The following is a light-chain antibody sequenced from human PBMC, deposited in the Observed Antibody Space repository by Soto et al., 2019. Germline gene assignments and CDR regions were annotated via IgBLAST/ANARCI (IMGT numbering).Light chain of an antibody. J-gene: IGLJ1*01. CDR3: CSYAGSYTLYV. V-gene: IGLV2-11*01. CDR2: DVS. Sequence: QSVLTQPRSVSGSPGQSVTISCTGTSSDVGGYNYVSWYQQHPGKAPKLMIYDVSKRPSGVPDRFSGSKSGNTASLIISGLQAEDEADYYCCSYAGSYTLYVFGTGTKVTVL. CDR1: SSDVGGYNY.